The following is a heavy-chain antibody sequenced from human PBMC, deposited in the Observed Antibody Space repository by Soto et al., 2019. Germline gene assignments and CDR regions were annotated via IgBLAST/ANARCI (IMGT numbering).Heavy chain of an antibody. D-gene: IGHD1-26*01. J-gene: IGHJ4*01. Sequence: ASVKVSCNASGYTFTSYGISWEQQAPGQGLEWMGWISAYNGNTNYAQKLQGRVTMTTDTSTSTAYMELRSLRSDDTAVYYCAREIVVTVPLDYWGHGTLVTVSS. CDR1: GYTFTSYG. V-gene: IGHV1-18*04. CDR2: ISAYNGNT. CDR3: AREIVVTVPLDY.